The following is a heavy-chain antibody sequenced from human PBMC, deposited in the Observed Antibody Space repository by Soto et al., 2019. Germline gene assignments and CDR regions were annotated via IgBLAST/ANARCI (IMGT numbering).Heavy chain of an antibody. J-gene: IGHJ5*02. CDR3: ARGVGDPYYDFWSGYYGWFDP. CDR1: GFTFSSYG. D-gene: IGHD3-3*01. Sequence: GVLRLSCAASGFTFSSYGMHWVRQAPGKGLEWVAVIWYDGSNKYYADSVKGRFTISRDNSKNTLYLQMNSLRAEDTAVYYCARGVGDPYYDFWSGYYGWFDPWGQGTLVTVSS. CDR2: IWYDGSNK. V-gene: IGHV3-33*01.